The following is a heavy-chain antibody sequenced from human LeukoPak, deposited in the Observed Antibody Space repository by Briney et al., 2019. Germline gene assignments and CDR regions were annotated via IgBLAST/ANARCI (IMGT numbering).Heavy chain of an antibody. CDR2: IYHSGST. CDR3: ARRLSSGYDFWSGCFDY. CDR1: GGSISSYC. D-gene: IGHD3-3*01. V-gene: IGHV4-59*08. Sequence: KPSETLSLTCTVSGGSISSYCWSWIRQPPGKGLEWIGSIYHSGSTYYNPSLKSRVTISVDTSKNQFSLKLSSVTAADTAVYYCARRLSSGYDFWSGCFDYWGQGTLVTVSS. J-gene: IGHJ4*02.